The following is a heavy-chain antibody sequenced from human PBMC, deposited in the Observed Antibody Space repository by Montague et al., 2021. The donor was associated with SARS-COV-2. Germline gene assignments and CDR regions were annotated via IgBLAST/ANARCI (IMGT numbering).Heavy chain of an antibody. Sequence: SETLSLTCTVSGDSISSSSYNWGWFRQPPGKGLERIGSVHYSGRPYYNPSLKSRVTIYVDTSKNQLSLKLSSVTAADTAVYYCTRHVHMTWPEPSPGFDYWGQGTLSPSPQ. CDR2: VHYSGRP. J-gene: IGHJ4*02. CDR1: GDSISSSSYN. D-gene: IGHD1-1*01. V-gene: IGHV4-39*01. CDR3: TRHVHMTWPEPSPGFDY.